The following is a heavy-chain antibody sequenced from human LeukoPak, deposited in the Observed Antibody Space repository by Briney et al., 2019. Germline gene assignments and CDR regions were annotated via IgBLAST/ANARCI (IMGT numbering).Heavy chain of an antibody. Sequence: GGSLTLSCAASGFTVSNSYMSWVRQAQGKGLAWVSAIYSGGTTQYADSVKGRFTISRDNSRNTLYFQMNSLRAEDTAVYYCARDQGVGHYFDSWGQGTLVTVSS. D-gene: IGHD3-10*01. CDR3: ARDQGVGHYFDS. CDR2: IYSGGTT. V-gene: IGHV3-53*01. J-gene: IGHJ4*02. CDR1: GFTVSNSY.